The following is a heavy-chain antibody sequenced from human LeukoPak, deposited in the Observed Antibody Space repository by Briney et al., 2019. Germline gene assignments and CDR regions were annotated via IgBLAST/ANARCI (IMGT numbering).Heavy chain of an antibody. CDR1: GGSFSGYY. V-gene: IGHV4-34*01. Sequence: SETLSLTCAVYGGSFSGYYWSWIRQPPGKGLEWIGEINHSGSTYCNPPLKSRVTISVDTSKNQFSLKLSSVTAADTAVYYCARLYGSGFDYWGQGTLVTVSS. CDR3: ARLYGSGFDY. J-gene: IGHJ4*02. D-gene: IGHD6-19*01. CDR2: INHSGST.